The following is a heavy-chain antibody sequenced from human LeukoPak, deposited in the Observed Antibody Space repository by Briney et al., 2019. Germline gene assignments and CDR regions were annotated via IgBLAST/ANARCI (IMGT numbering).Heavy chain of an antibody. V-gene: IGHV4-59*01. CDR2: IYYSGST. CDR3: ARESRATHFDY. CDR1: GASISSYY. J-gene: IGHJ4*02. Sequence: SETLSLTCTVSGASISSYYWSWIRQPPGNGLEWIGYIYYSGSTNYNPSLKSRVTISVDTSKNQFSLKLSSVTAADTAVYYCARESRATHFDYWGQGTLVTVSS.